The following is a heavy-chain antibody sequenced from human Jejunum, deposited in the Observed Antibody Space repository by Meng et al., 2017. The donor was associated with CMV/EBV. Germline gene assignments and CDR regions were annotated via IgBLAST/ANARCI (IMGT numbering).Heavy chain of an antibody. V-gene: IGHV4-39*07. CDR2: IYYSGTT. D-gene: IGHD2-15*01. CDR1: SIISSTYC. Sequence: SIISSTYCWGWIRQPPGRWLECIASIYYSGTTFYSPSLKSRVTISIDTSKNHFSLNLRSVTAADAAVYYCARGSGGYGLDAFDIWGQGTMVTVSS. CDR3: ARGSGGYGLDAFDI. J-gene: IGHJ3*02.